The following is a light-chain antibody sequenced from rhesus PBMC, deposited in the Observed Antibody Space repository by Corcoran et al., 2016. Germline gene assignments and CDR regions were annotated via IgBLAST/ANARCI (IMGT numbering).Light chain of an antibody. CDR1: QSIGRW. J-gene: IGKJ4*01. CDR3: QQFSSSPLT. CDR2: KAS. V-gene: IGKV1-22*01. Sequence: DIQMTQSPSSLSASVGDTVTITCRASQSIGRWLAWYQQKPGKAPKFLIYKASSLQSGVPSRFSGSGSVTDFTLTISSLQSEDFATYYCQQFSSSPLTFGGGTKVELK.